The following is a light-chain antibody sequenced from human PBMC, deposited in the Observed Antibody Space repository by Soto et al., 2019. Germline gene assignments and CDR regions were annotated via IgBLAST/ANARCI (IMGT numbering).Light chain of an antibody. V-gene: IGKV1-39*01. Sequence: DIQIIQSPSSLSASVGDSVTITCRASQNIKTYLNWYQQKPGKAPNLLIYAASSLHSGVPSRFSGSGSGTDFTLTISSLKPEDFATYYCQQSVSSPPWTFGQGTKVDIK. CDR1: QNIKTY. J-gene: IGKJ1*01. CDR2: AAS. CDR3: QQSVSSPPWT.